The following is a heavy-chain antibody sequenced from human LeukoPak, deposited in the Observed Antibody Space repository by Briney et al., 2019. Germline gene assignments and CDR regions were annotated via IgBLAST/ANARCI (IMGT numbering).Heavy chain of an antibody. D-gene: IGHD2-2*01. CDR1: GGTFSSYA. V-gene: IGHV1-69*13. CDR2: IIPIFGTA. CDR3: ARERVPRGAYCSSTSCYSPSFDY. Sequence: GASVKVSCKASGGTFSSYAISWVRQAPGQGLEWMGGIIPIFGTANYAQKFQGRVTITADESTSTAYMELSSLRSEDTAVYYCARERVPRGAYCSSTSCYSPSFDYWGQGTLVTVSS. J-gene: IGHJ4*02.